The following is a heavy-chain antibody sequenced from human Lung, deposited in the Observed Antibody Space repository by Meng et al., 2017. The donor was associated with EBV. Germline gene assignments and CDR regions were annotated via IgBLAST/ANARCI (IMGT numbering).Heavy chain of an antibody. Sequence: QVQPQKSGPRRLKPSETLSLTYTVSGGSINSYYWHWIRQPAGKGLEWIGRFHTSGGTKYNPSLKSRVTMSVDMSKSQLSLNLNSVTAADTAVYYCAADPLLDDYGNSFDYWGQGTLVTVSS. CDR1: GGSINSYY. CDR2: FHTSGGT. J-gene: IGHJ4*02. V-gene: IGHV4-4*07. CDR3: AADPLLDDYGNSFDY. D-gene: IGHD4-11*01.